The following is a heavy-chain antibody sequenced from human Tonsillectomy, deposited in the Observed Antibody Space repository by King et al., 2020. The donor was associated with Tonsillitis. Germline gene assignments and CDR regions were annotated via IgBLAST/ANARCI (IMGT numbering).Heavy chain of an antibody. J-gene: IGHJ4*02. Sequence: VQLVESWGGLGKPGGALRLSCAAYGVILSNAWIIWCRQALGKGLECGGRCKRNTYGGQRNYSAPGKCSLAISRDDSKNTLCLQMNSLKTDETAVYYCTTASTLTYYDFWSGYFPPTVGPRNFDYWGQGTLVTVSS. CDR2: CKRNTYGGQR. D-gene: IGHD3-3*01. CDR1: GVILSNAW. V-gene: IGHV3-15*01. CDR3: TTASTLTYYDFWSGYFPPTVGPRNFDY.